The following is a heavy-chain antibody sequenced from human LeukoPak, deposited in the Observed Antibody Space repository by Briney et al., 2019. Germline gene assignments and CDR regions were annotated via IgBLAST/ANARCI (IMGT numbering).Heavy chain of an antibody. V-gene: IGHV4-34*01. CDR2: INHSGST. J-gene: IGHJ5*02. CDR3: ARGRREVVVVVAATRRSWFDP. Sequence: SETLSLTCAVYGGSFSGSYWSWIRQPPGKGLGWIGEINHSGSTNYNPSLKSRVTISVDTSKNQFSLKLSSVTAADTAVYYCARGRREVVVVVAATRRSWFDPWGQGTLVTVSS. D-gene: IGHD2-15*01. CDR1: GGSFSGSY.